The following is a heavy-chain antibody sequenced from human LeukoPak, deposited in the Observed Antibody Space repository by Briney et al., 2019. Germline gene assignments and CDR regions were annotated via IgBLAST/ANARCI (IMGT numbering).Heavy chain of an antibody. J-gene: IGHJ4*02. CDR3: ARGPRITIFELDY. D-gene: IGHD3-9*01. CDR1: GGSFSGYY. V-gene: IGHV4-59*01. CDR2: IYYSGST. Sequence: SETLSLTCAVYGGSFSGYYWSWIRQPPGKGLEWIGYIYYSGSTNYNPSLKSRVTISVDTSKNQFSLKLSSVTAADTAVYYCARGPRITIFELDYWGQGTLVTVSS.